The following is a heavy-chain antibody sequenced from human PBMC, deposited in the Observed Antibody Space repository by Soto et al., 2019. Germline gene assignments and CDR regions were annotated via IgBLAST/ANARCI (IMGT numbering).Heavy chain of an antibody. J-gene: IGHJ3*02. Sequence: SETLSLTWTVSGGSISSDDWSWIRQPPGKGLEWIGYIYYSGSTNYNPSLKSRVTISVDTSKNQFSLKLSSVTAADTAVYYCARRYGSAFDIWGQGTMDTVSS. CDR3: ARRYGSAFDI. D-gene: IGHD3-10*01. CDR1: GGSISSDD. CDR2: IYYSGST. V-gene: IGHV4-59*01.